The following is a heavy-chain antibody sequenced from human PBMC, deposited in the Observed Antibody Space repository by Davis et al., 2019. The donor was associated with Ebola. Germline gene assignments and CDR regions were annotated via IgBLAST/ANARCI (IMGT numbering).Heavy chain of an antibody. V-gene: IGHV3-66*01. CDR2: IYSGGTT. J-gene: IGHJ6*02. CDR3: AREGGTTYFYGSGAYYYGMDV. D-gene: IGHD3-10*01. Sequence: GESLKISCAASGFTVSSNYMSWVRQAPGKGLEWVSVIYSGGTTYYEDSVKGRFTISRDNSKNTLYLQMNSLRAEDTAVYYCAREGGTTYFYGSGAYYYGMDVWGQGTTVTVSS. CDR1: GFTVSSNY.